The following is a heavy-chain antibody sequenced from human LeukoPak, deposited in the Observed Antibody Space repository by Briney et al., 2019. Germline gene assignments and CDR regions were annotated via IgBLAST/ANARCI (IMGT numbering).Heavy chain of an antibody. D-gene: IGHD3-10*01. J-gene: IGHJ5*02. CDR2: IYYSGST. CDR1: GGSISSYY. CDR3: ARQLLWFGAERWFEP. Sequence: SETLSLTCTVSGGSISSYYWSWIRQPPGKGLEWIGYIYYSGSTNYNPSLKSRVTISVDTSKNQFSLKLSSVTAADTAVYYGARQLLWFGAERWFEPWGQGTLATVSS. V-gene: IGHV4-59*08.